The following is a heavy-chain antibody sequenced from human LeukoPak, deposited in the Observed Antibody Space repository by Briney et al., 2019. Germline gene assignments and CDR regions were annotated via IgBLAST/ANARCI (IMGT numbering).Heavy chain of an antibody. J-gene: IGHJ3*02. V-gene: IGHV3-53*01. CDR2: IYSGGST. CDR1: GFTVSSNY. Sequence: GGSLRLSCAASGFTVSSNYMSWVRQAPGKGLEWVSVIYSGGSTYYSDSVKGRFTISRDNYKITLYLQMNSLRAEDTAVYYCASTKTMGRGAGDAFDIWGRGTMVTVSS. CDR3: ASTKTMGRGAGDAFDI. D-gene: IGHD3-10*01.